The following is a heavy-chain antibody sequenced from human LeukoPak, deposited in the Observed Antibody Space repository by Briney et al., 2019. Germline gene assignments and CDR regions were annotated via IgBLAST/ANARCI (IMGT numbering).Heavy chain of an antibody. CDR2: ISGSGGGT. J-gene: IGHJ4*02. D-gene: IGHD6-13*01. V-gene: IGHV3-23*01. Sequence: GGSLRLSCAASGFTFSNAYMNWVRQAPGKGLEWVSAISGSGGGTYYADSVKGRFTISRDNSKNTLYLQMNSLRAEDTAVYYCGRLAHNAWYAIDYWGQGTLVTVSS. CDR1: GFTFSNAY. CDR3: GRLAHNAWYAIDY.